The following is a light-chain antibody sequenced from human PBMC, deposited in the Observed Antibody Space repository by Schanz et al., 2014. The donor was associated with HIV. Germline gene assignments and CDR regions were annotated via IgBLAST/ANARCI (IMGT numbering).Light chain of an antibody. CDR2: DVS. CDR1: SSDVGGYDY. J-gene: IGLJ3*02. CDR3: YSYAGSRV. V-gene: IGLV2-14*03. Sequence: QSALTQPASVSGSPGQSITISCTGTSSDVGGYDYVSWYQQHPGKAPKLMIYDVSNRPSGASDRFSGSKSGNTASLTISGLQAEDEADYYCYSYAGSRVFGGGTKLTVL.